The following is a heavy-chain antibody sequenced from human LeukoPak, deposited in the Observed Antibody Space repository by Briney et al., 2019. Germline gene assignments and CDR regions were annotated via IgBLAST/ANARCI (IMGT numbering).Heavy chain of an antibody. CDR2: ISSSSSYI. CDR3: ARWGYCTSGVCPPFDY. V-gene: IGHV3-21*04. J-gene: IGHJ4*02. D-gene: IGHD2-8*01. Sequence: PGGSLRLSCAASGFTFSSYSMNWVRQAPGKGLEWVSSISSSSSYIYYADSVKGRFTISRDNAKNSLYLQMNSLRAEDTALYYCARWGYCTSGVCPPFDYWGQGTLVTVAS. CDR1: GFTFSSYS.